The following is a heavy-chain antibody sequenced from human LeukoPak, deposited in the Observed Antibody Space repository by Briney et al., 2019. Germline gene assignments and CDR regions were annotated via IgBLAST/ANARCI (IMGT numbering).Heavy chain of an antibody. D-gene: IGHD3-16*01. Sequence: SETLSLTCSVSGYSISSGYYWGWIRQSPGKGLEWIGSLHHSGSTYNNPSLKSRVTMSVDTSKNQFSLTLSSVTAADTAMYYCARQRGTYLSDWNFDYWGQGTPVTVSS. CDR1: GYSISSGYY. CDR2: LHHSGST. V-gene: IGHV4-38-2*02. CDR3: ARQRGTYLSDWNFDY. J-gene: IGHJ4*02.